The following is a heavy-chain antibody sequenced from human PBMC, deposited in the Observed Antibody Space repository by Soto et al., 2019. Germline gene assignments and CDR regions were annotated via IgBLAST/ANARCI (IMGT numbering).Heavy chain of an antibody. CDR3: ARDNGKYCTNGVCYTPYYYYGMDV. CDR2: IYYSGST. Sequence: SETLSLTCTVSGGSISSYYWSWIRQPPGKGLEWIGYIYYSGSTNYNPSLKSRVTISVDTSKNQFSLKLSSVTAADTAVYYCARDNGKYCTNGVCYTPYYYYGMDVWGQGTTVTVSS. CDR1: GGSISSYY. D-gene: IGHD2-8*01. V-gene: IGHV4-59*01. J-gene: IGHJ6*02.